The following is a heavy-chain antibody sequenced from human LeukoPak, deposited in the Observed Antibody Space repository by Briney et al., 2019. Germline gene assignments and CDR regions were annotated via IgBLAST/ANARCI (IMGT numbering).Heavy chain of an antibody. D-gene: IGHD4-17*01. CDR2: ISGSGDTT. J-gene: IGHJ5*02. CDR3: ARDNGDP. CDR1: GFIFSNYA. Sequence: GGSLRLSCATSGFIFSNYAVNWVRQAPGKGLEWVSIISGSGDTTYYADSVKGRFTISRDNSKNTLYLQMNSLRAEDTAVYYCARDNGDPWGQGTLVTVSS. V-gene: IGHV3-23*01.